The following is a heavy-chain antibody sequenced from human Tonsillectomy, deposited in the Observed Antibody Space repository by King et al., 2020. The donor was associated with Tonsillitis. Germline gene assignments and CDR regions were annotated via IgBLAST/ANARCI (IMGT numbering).Heavy chain of an antibody. CDR2: IYYSGNT. CDR3: ARLKPHYDILTGYFDY. V-gene: IGHV4-39*01. D-gene: IGHD3-9*01. CDR1: GGSISSSSYY. Sequence: VQLQESGPGLVKPSETLSLTCTVSGGSISSSSYYWGWIRQPPGKGLEWIGSIYYSGNTYYNPSLKSRVTISVDTSKNQFSLKLSSVTAADTAVYYCARLKPHYDILTGYFDYWGQGILVTVSS. J-gene: IGHJ4*02.